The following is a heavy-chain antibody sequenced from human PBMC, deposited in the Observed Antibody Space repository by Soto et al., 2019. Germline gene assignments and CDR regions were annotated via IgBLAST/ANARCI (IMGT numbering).Heavy chain of an antibody. D-gene: IGHD5-18*01. CDR3: AREVQLWGGIDY. Sequence: SETLSLTCTVSGGSISSYYWSWIRQPPGKGLEWIGYIYYSGSTNYNPSLKSRVTISVDTSKNQFSLKLSSVAAADTAVYYCAREVQLWGGIDYWGQGTLVTVS. J-gene: IGHJ4*02. CDR2: IYYSGST. V-gene: IGHV4-59*01. CDR1: GGSISSYY.